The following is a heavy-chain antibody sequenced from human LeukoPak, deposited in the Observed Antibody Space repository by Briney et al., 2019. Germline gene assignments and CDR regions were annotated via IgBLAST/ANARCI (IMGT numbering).Heavy chain of an antibody. CDR3: ARGSPDYYYQFLDV. CDR1: GSNFPNYW. CDR2: IYPADSHT. V-gene: IGHV5-51*01. J-gene: IGHJ6*03. Sequence: GASLEISFKGSGSNFPNYWIAWGRQLPGKGLEWVGVIYPADSHTPYSPSFQGQVTLSVDKSISTAYLQWSSLKASDAAMYYCARGSPDYYYQFLDVWGKGTTVTVSS.